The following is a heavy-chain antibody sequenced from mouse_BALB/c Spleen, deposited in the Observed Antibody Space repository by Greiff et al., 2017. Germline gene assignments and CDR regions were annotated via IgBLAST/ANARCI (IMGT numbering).Heavy chain of an antibody. CDR2: ISNGGGST. J-gene: IGHJ3*01. V-gene: IGHV5-12-2*01. D-gene: IGHD2-4*01. CDR1: GFTFSSYT. Sequence: EVKLMESGGGLVQPGGSLKLSCAASGFTFSSYTMSWVRQTPEKRLEWVAYISNGGGSTYYPDTVKGRFTISRDNAKNTLYLQMSSLKSEDTAMYYCARRGDYAAWFAYWGQGTLVTVSA. CDR3: ARRGDYAAWFAY.